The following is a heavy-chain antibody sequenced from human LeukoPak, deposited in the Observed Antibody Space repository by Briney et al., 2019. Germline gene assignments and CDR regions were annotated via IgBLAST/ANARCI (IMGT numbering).Heavy chain of an antibody. V-gene: IGHV3-48*03. D-gene: IGHD3-10*01. CDR1: GFTFSSYE. J-gene: IGHJ6*03. CDR2: ISSSGSTI. Sequence: AGGSLRLSRAASGFTFSSYEMNWVRQAPGKGLEWVSYISSSGSTIYYADSVKGRFTISRDNAKNSLYLQMNSLRAEDTAVYYCARVIGESVYYYYYYMDVWGKGTTVTISS. CDR3: ARVIGESVYYYYYYMDV.